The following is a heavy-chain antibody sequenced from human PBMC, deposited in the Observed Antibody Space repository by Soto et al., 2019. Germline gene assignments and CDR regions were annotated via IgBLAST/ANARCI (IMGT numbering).Heavy chain of an antibody. V-gene: IGHV3-7*05. D-gene: IGHD3-3*01. J-gene: IGHJ4*02. Sequence: GGSLRLSCAASGFTFSSCWMSWVRQAPGKGLEWVANIKQDGSEKYYVDSVKGRFTISRDNAKNSLYLQMNSLRAEDTAVYYCATSVLRFLEWTHRGFDYWGQGTLVTVSS. CDR1: GFTFSSCW. CDR2: IKQDGSEK. CDR3: ATSVLRFLEWTHRGFDY.